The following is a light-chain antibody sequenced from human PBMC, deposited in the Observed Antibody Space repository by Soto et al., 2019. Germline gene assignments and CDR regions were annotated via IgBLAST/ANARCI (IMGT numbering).Light chain of an antibody. CDR2: DAS. Sequence: EIVLTQSPGTLSLSPGERATLSCRASQSVSSGYLGWYQQKPGQAPRLLIFDASSRATGIPDRFSGSGSGTDFSLTISRLEPEDFAVYYCQHYGSSPFTFGPGTKVDIK. CDR3: QHYGSSPFT. J-gene: IGKJ3*01. V-gene: IGKV3-20*01. CDR1: QSVSSGY.